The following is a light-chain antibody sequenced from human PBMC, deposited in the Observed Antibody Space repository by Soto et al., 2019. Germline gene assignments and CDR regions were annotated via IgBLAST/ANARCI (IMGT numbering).Light chain of an antibody. CDR1: SSDVGAYNY. CDR3: SSFASSNTWV. J-gene: IGLJ3*02. CDR2: EVT. Sequence: QSALTQPPSASGSPGQSVTISCTGTSSDVGAYNYVSWYQQHAGKAPNLVIYEVTKRPSGVPDRFSGSKSANTASLTVSGLQAEDDADYYCSSFASSNTWVFGGGTKLTVL. V-gene: IGLV2-8*01.